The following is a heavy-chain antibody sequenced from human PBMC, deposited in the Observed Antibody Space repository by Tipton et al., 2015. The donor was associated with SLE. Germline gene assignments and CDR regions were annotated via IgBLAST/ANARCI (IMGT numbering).Heavy chain of an antibody. CDR1: GFTLSRYT. J-gene: IGHJ3*01. CDR2: ISGSGDSA. D-gene: IGHD3-16*02. V-gene: IGHV3-23*01. CDR3: VKDVERGWYRDAFDV. Sequence: SLRLSCAASGFTLSRYTMSWVRQAPGKGPECVSGISGSGDSADYADSVKGRFVIFRDNSKNTLYLQMNSLRAEDTALYYCVKDVERGWYRDAFDVWGQGTMVIVSS.